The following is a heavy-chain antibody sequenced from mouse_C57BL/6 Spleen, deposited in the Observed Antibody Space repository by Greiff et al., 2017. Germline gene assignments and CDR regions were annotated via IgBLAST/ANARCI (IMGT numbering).Heavy chain of an antibody. CDR2: IDPSDSYT. V-gene: IGHV1-69*01. J-gene: IGHJ2*01. Sequence: QVQLQQPGAELVMPGASVKLSCKASGYTFTSYWMHWVKQRPGQGLEWIGEIDPSDSYTNYNQKFKGKSTLTVDKSSSTAYMQLSSLTSEDSAVXYCARWLYYFDYWGQGTTLTVSS. CDR3: ARWLYYFDY. D-gene: IGHD3-3*01. CDR1: GYTFTSYW.